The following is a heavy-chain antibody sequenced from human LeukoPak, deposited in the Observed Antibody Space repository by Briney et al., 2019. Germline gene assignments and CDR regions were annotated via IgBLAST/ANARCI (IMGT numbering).Heavy chain of an antibody. V-gene: IGHV4-39*01. CDR3: ARRGSYTAFSWFDP. J-gene: IGHJ5*02. D-gene: IGHD3-16*01. CDR2: IYYSGST. Sequence: PSETLSLTCTVSGGSINSSSYYWGWIRQPPGKGLEWIGSIYYSGSTYYNPSLKSRVTISVDTSKNQFSLKLSSVTAADTAVYYCARRGSYTAFSWFDPWGQGTLVTVSS. CDR1: GGSINSSSYY.